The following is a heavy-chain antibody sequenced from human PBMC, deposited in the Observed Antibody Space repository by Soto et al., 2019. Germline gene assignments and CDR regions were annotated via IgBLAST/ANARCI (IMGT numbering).Heavy chain of an antibody. J-gene: IGHJ3*02. Sequence: SETLSLTCTVSGGSISSYYWSWIRQPPGKGLEWIGYIYYSGSTNYNPSLKSRVTISVDTSKNQFSLKLSSVTAADTAVYYCARPNGDDAFDIWGQGTMVNVSS. V-gene: IGHV4-59*08. D-gene: IGHD4-17*01. CDR2: IYYSGST. CDR3: ARPNGDDAFDI. CDR1: GGSISSYY.